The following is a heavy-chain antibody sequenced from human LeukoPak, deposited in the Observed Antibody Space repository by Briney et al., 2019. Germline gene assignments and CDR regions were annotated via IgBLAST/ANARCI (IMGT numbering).Heavy chain of an antibody. Sequence: GESLKISCRGSGYSFTSHWIGWVRQMLGKGLEWMAIIYAGDSGTRISPSFQGQVTISADKSISTAYLQWSSLKASDTAIYYCTRHIAAAGPDYWGQGTLVTVSS. CDR2: IYAGDSGT. CDR1: GYSFTSHW. J-gene: IGHJ4*02. V-gene: IGHV5-51*01. CDR3: TRHIAAAGPDY. D-gene: IGHD6-13*01.